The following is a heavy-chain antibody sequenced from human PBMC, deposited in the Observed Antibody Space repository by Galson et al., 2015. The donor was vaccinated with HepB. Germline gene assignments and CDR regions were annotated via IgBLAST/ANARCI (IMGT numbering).Heavy chain of an antibody. CDR2: INPSGGST. D-gene: IGHD2-2*01. J-gene: IGHJ6*02. Sequence: SVKVSCKASGYTFTSYYMHWVRQAPGQGLEWMGIINPSGGSTSYAQKFQGRVTMTRDTSTSTVYMELSSLRSEDTAVYYCARWSCSSTSCYSENYGMDVWGQGTTVTVSS. CDR3: ARWSCSSTSCYSENYGMDV. CDR1: GYTFTSYY. V-gene: IGHV1-46*01.